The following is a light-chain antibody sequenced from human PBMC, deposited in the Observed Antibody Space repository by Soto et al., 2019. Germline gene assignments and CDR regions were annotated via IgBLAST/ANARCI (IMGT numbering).Light chain of an antibody. CDR3: AAWDDSLSAVV. J-gene: IGLJ2*01. CDR1: SSNIGSNY. Sequence: QSVLTQPPSASGTPGQRVTISCSGSSSNIGSNYVFWYQQLPGTAPKLLMYRNDQRPSGVPDRFSGSKSGTSASLAISGLRSEDDADYYCAAWDDSLSAVVFGGGTKLTVL. CDR2: RND. V-gene: IGLV1-47*01.